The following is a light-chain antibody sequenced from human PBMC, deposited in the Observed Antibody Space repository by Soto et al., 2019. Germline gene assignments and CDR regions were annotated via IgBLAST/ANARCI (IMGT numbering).Light chain of an antibody. CDR2: DIF. V-gene: IGKV3D-15*01. Sequence: EIVVTHFPATLSLSPGDGATLSCRASQSVSSNLAWYQQKPGQAPRLVIYDIFTRATGVPTRISGSGSGTEFTLTISSLQSEDFAVDYCQQYNSWPLTFGGGTKVDIK. J-gene: IGKJ4*01. CDR3: QQYNSWPLT. CDR1: QSVSSN.